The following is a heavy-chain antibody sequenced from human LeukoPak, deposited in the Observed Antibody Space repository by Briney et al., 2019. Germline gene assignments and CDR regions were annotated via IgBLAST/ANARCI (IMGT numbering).Heavy chain of an antibody. V-gene: IGHV3-48*02. CDR3: ARESYWGSAGKGFDC. J-gene: IGHJ4*02. D-gene: IGHD7-27*01. CDR2: ISSPSTNI. Sequence: GGSLKLSCAASGFDFSGFYVNWVRQAPGKGLELVSYISSPSTNIYYVDSVKGRFTISRDNAKNSLYLQMNNLRDEDTAVYYCARESYWGSAGKGFDCWGQGTLVTVSS. CDR1: GFDFSGFY.